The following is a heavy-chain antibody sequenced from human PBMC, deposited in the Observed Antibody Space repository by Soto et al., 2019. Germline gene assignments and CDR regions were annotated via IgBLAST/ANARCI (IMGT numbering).Heavy chain of an antibody. CDR3: ARGVGSGTYYNQYNWFDP. J-gene: IGHJ5*02. CDR1: GGSISSYY. D-gene: IGHD3-10*01. Sequence: AETLSLTCTVSGGSISSYYWSWIRQPPGKGLEWIGYIYYSGSTNYNPSLKSRVTISVDTSKNQFSLKLSSVTAADTAVYYCARGVGSGTYYNQYNWFDPWGQGTLVTVSS. V-gene: IGHV4-59*12. CDR2: IYYSGST.